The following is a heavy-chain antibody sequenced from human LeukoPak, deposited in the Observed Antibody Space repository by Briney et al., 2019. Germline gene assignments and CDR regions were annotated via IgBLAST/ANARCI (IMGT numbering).Heavy chain of an antibody. CDR2: ISYDGSNK. D-gene: IGHD3-3*01. J-gene: IGHJ4*02. Sequence: SGRSLRLSCAASGFTFSSYAMHWVRQAPGKGLEWEAVISYDGSNKYYADSVKGRFTISRDNSKNTLYLQMNSLRAEDTAVYYCARAADYDFWSGYLDLYFDYWGQGTLVTVPS. CDR3: ARAADYDFWSGYLDLYFDY. CDR1: GFTFSSYA. V-gene: IGHV3-30-3*01.